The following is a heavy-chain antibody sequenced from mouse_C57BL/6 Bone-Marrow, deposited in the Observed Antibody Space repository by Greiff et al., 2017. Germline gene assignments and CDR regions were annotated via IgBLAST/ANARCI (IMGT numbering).Heavy chain of an antibody. CDR1: GFSLTSYG. Sequence: QVQLQQSGPGLVQPSQSLSITCTVSGFSLTSYGVHWVRQSPGKGLEWLGVIWSGGSTDYNAAFISRLSISKDNSKEQVFFKMNSLKADDTAIYYCARDDDGYPLDYWGQGTTLTVSA. V-gene: IGHV2-2*01. J-gene: IGHJ2*01. CDR3: ARDDDGYPLDY. CDR2: IWSGGST. D-gene: IGHD2-3*01.